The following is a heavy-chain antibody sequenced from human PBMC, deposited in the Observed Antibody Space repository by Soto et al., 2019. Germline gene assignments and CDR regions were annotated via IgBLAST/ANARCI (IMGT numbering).Heavy chain of an antibody. J-gene: IGHJ4*02. Sequence: GGSLRLSCAASGFTVSSNYMSWVRQAPGKGLEWVSVIYSGGSTYYADSVKGRFTISRDNSKNTLYLQMNSLRAEDTAVYYCARGAILTGYYRVDFTAFDYWGQGTLVTVSS. V-gene: IGHV3-66*01. CDR2: IYSGGST. CDR3: ARGAILTGYYRVDFTAFDY. D-gene: IGHD3-9*01. CDR1: GFTVSSNY.